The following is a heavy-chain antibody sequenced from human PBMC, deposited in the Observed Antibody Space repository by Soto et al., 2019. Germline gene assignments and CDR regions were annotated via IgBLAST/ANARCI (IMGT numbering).Heavy chain of an antibody. Sequence: PGGSLRLSCAASGFSFSDHYMNWIRQRPGKGLEWVAYISTSGVSIYYTDSVKGRFTISRDNAQKSLFLQMNSLRAEDTAVYYCARESPYEILAGYSKLYMGSWGQGTLVTVSS. J-gene: IGHJ4*02. CDR1: GFSFSDHY. V-gene: IGHV3-11*01. D-gene: IGHD3-9*01. CDR2: ISTSGVSI. CDR3: ARESPYEILAGYSKLYMGS.